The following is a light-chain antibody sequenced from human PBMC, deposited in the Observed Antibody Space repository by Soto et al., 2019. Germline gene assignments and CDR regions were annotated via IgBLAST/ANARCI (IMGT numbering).Light chain of an antibody. CDR1: RSLSSSY. CDR2: AAS. Sequence: EIVLTQSPGTLSLSPGERATLSCRASRSLSSSYVVWYQQKPGQAPRLLIYAASRRATGIPDRFSGSGSATEYTFTISRWNPEVLAVYYGQKQGTLGRGTKVDIK. CDR3: QKQGT. V-gene: IGKV3-20*01. J-gene: IGKJ2*01.